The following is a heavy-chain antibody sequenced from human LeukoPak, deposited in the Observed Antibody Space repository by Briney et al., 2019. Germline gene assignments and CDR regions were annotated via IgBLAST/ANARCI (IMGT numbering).Heavy chain of an antibody. CDR1: GGSISSGGYS. CDR3: ARDNLAYDSSGYYGSRWFVP. Sequence: PSQTLSLTCAVSGGSISSGGYSWSWIRQPPGKGLEWIGFIYHSGSTYYNPSLKSRVTISVDRSKNQFSLKLSSVTAADTAVYYCARDNLAYDSSGYYGSRWFVPWGQGTLVTVSS. D-gene: IGHD3-22*01. J-gene: IGHJ5*02. V-gene: IGHV4-30-2*01. CDR2: IYHSGST.